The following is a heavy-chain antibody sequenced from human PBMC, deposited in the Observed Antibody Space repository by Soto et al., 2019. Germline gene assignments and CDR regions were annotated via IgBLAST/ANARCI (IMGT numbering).Heavy chain of an antibody. J-gene: IGHJ6*02. V-gene: IGHV1-2*02. CDR2: INPNSGGT. CDR3: ARHMVGERQLRYYYYGMDV. Sequence: GASVKVSFKASGYTFTGYYMHWVRQAPGQGLEWMGWINPNSGGTNYAQKFQGRVTMTRDTSISTAYMELSRLRSDDTAVYYCARHMVGERQLRYYYYGMDVWGQGTTVTVS. D-gene: IGHD6-13*01. CDR1: GYTFTGYY.